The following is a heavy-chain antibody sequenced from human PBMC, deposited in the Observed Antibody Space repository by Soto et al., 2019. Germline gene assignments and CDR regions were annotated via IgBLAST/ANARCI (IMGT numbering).Heavy chain of an antibody. CDR3: AREPYGDSQYFDY. D-gene: IGHD2-21*02. CDR2: ISHDGRVT. V-gene: IGHV3-30*04. CDR1: GFTFNSLS. J-gene: IGHJ4*02. Sequence: QVQLVESGGGMVQPGTSLRLSCAASGFTFNSLSLHWVRQRPDKGLEWVAVISHDGRVTFYADIVKGRFTVSRDNSKNTIYLQVNSLRAEDTAVYYCAREPYGDSQYFDYWGQGTLVTVSS.